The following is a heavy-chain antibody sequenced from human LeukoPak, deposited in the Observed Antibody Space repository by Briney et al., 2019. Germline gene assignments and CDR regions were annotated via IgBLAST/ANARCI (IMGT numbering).Heavy chain of an antibody. D-gene: IGHD1-1*01. V-gene: IGHV4-4*07. J-gene: IGHJ6*03. CDR2: IYTSGST. CDR3: ARVGRGTTGGYYYYMDV. CDR1: GGSISSYY. Sequence: PSETLSLTCTVSGGSISSYYWSWIRQPAGKGLEWIGRIYTSGSTNYNPSLKSRVTISVDTSKNQFSLKLSSVTAADTAVYYCARVGRGTTGGYYYYMDVWGKGTTVTVSS.